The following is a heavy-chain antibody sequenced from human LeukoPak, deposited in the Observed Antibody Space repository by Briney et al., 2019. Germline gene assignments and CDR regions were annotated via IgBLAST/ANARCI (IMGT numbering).Heavy chain of an antibody. V-gene: IGHV4-38-2*01. J-gene: IGHJ4*02. CDR3: ARQVQDYYDSSGYYFDY. D-gene: IGHD3-22*01. Sequence: SETLSLTCAVSGYSISSGYYWGWIRQPPGKGLEWIGSIYHSGSTYYNPSLKSRVTTSVDTSKNQFSLKLSSVTAADTAVYYCARQVQDYYDSSGYYFDYWGQGTLVTVSS. CDR2: IYHSGST. CDR1: GYSISSGYY.